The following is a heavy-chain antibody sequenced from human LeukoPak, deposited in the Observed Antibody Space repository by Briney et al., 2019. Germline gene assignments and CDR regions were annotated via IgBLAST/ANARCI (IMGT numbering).Heavy chain of an antibody. D-gene: IGHD5-12*01. V-gene: IGHV3-48*01. CDR1: GFTSSSYS. J-gene: IGHJ4*02. Sequence: GGSLRLSCAASGFTSSSYSMNWVRQAPGKGLEWVSYISSSSSTIYYADSVKGRFTISRDNAKNSLYLQMNSLRAEDTAVYYCARDTRTGATTKFDYWGQGTLVTVSS. CDR2: ISSSSSTI. CDR3: ARDTRTGATTKFDY.